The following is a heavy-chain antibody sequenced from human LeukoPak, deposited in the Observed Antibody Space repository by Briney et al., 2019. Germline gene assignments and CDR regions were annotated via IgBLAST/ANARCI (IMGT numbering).Heavy chain of an antibody. CDR3: VSHSSSWYGFDY. J-gene: IGHJ4*02. CDR1: GLTVSSNH. CDR2: IYSGGST. Sequence: GGSLRLSCAASGLTVSSNHMSWVRQAPGKGLEWVSVIYSGGSTYYADSVKGRFTISRDNSKNTLYLQMNSLRAEDTAVYYCVSHSSSWYGFDYWGQGTLVTVSS. D-gene: IGHD6-13*01. V-gene: IGHV3-53*01.